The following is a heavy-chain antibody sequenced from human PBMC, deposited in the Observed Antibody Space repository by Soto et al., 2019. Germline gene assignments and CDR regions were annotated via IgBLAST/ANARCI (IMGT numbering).Heavy chain of an antibody. D-gene: IGHD1-20*01. V-gene: IGHV4-39*01. CDR2: IYYSGST. CDR1: GDSISSSMYY. CDR3: ARGRKVLSHSYYYYYYMDV. Sequence: PSETLSLTCTVSGDSISSSMYYGGWNRQPPGKGLEWIGSIYYSGSTYYNPSLKSRVTISVDTSKNQFSLKLSSVTAADTAVYYCARGRKVLSHSYYYYYYMDVWGKGTTVTVSS. J-gene: IGHJ6*03.